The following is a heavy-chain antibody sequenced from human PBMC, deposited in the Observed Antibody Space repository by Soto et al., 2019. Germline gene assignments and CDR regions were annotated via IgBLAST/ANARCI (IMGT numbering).Heavy chain of an antibody. V-gene: IGHV3-23*01. D-gene: IGHD2-2*02. CDR1: GFSFSTYG. Sequence: EVQLLESGGGLVQPGGSLRLSCEVSGFSFSTYGMSWVRQAPGKGLEWVSAISGSGVHTYYADSVKGRFTMSRDNSKNMLYLQMNSLRADDTAVYYCAKDMYCTSTSCYRDYYYYGIDVWGQGTTVTVSS. CDR3: AKDMYCTSTSCYRDYYYYGIDV. J-gene: IGHJ6*02. CDR2: ISGSGVHT.